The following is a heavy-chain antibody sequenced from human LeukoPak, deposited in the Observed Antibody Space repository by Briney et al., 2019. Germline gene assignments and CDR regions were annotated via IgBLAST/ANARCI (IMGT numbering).Heavy chain of an antibody. V-gene: IGHV4-34*01. D-gene: IGHD4-17*01. J-gene: IGHJ6*03. Sequence: PSETLSLTCAVYGGSFSGYYWSWIRQPPGKGLEWIGEINHSGSTNYNPSLKSRVTISVDTSKNQFSLKLSSVTAADTAVYYCARHGDYAAYYYYYMDVWGKGTTVTISS. CDR1: GGSFSGYY. CDR3: ARHGDYAAYYYYYMDV. CDR2: INHSGST.